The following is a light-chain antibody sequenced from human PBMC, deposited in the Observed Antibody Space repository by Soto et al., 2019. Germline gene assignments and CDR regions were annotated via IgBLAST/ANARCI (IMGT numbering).Light chain of an antibody. V-gene: IGLV2-8*01. CDR1: SSDVGGYNY. J-gene: IGLJ3*02. CDR2: EVS. Sequence: QSALTQPPSASGSPGQSVTISCTGTSSDVGGYNYVSWYQQHPGKAPKLMIYEVSKRPLGVPDRFSGSKSGNTASLTVSGLQAEDEADYYCSSYAGSNNLVFGGGTQLTGL. CDR3: SSYAGSNNLV.